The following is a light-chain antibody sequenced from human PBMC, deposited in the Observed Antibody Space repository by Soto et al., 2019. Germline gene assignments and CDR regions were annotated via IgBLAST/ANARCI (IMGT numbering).Light chain of an antibody. Sequence: DIQMTQSPSSLSASVGDRVTITCRASQSIASYLNWYQQKPGKAPDLLIYASSTLQSGVPSRFSGSGSGTEFTLTISSLQVEDFATYYFQQSYTILWTFGQGTKVEIK. V-gene: IGKV1-39*01. J-gene: IGKJ1*01. CDR2: ASS. CDR3: QQSYTILWT. CDR1: QSIASY.